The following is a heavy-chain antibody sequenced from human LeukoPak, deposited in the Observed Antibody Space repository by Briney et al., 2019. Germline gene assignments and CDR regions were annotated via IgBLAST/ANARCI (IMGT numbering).Heavy chain of an antibody. Sequence: SETLSLTCTVTGGSISSYYWSWIRQPPGKGLEWIGYIYYSGSTNYNPSLKSRVTISVDTSKNQFSLKLSSVTAADTAVYYCARGSDFWSGYDYYYYYMDVWGKGTTVTVSS. CDR1: GGSISSYY. J-gene: IGHJ6*03. V-gene: IGHV4-59*01. CDR2: IYYSGST. CDR3: ARGSDFWSGYDYYYYYMDV. D-gene: IGHD3-3*01.